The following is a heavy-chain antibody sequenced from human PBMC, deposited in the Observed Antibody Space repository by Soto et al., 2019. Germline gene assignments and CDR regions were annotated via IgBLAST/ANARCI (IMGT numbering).Heavy chain of an antibody. CDR1: GFTFSSYG. J-gene: IGHJ4*02. V-gene: IGHV3-33*01. CDR3: ARDGLNAPLDY. Sequence: QVQLVESGGGVVQPGRSLRLSCVASGFTFSSYGMHWVRQAPGKGLEWVAVIWYDGSNKYYADSVKGRFTISRDNSKNTLYLQMNSLRAEDTAVYYCARDGLNAPLDYWGQGTLVPVSS. CDR2: IWYDGSNK. D-gene: IGHD2-2*01.